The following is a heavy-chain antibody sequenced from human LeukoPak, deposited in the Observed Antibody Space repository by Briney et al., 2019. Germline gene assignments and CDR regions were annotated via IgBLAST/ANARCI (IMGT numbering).Heavy chain of an antibody. V-gene: IGHV4-34*01. CDR2: INHSGST. CDR3: ARRRPNYYYGMDV. Sequence: SETLSLTCAVYGGSFSGYYWSWIRQPPGKGLEWIGEINHSGSTNYNPSLKRRVTISVDTSKNHFSLKLSSVTAADTAVYYCARRRPNYYYGMDVWGQGTTVTVSS. CDR1: GGSFSGYY. J-gene: IGHJ6*02.